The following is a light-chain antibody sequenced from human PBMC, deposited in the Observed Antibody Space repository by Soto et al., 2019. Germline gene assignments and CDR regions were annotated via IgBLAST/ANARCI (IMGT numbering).Light chain of an antibody. V-gene: IGLV2-14*01. J-gene: IGLJ2*01. CDR1: SSDVGGYNS. CDR2: EVD. CDR3: SSYTNLNTVV. Sequence: QSVLTQPASVSGSPGQSITISCTGTSSDVGGYNSVSWYQQQPGKVPKLMLYEVDNRPSVVSNRFSGSDSGNTASLTISVLQAEDEADYYCSSYTNLNTVVFGGGTKLTVL.